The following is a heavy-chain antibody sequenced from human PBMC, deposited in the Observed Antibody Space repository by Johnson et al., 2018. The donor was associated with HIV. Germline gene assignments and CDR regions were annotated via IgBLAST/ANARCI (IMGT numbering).Heavy chain of an antibody. V-gene: IGHV3-NL1*01. CDR1: GFTFSGSA. D-gene: IGHD2-21*01. J-gene: IGHJ3*02. CDR2: IYSGGST. CDR3: ARARTVVIARPDAFDI. Sequence: QMLLVESGGGMVQPGGSLKVSCAASGFTFSGSAMHWVRQASGKGLEWVSVIYSGGSTYYADSVKGRFTISRDNSKNTLYLQMNSLRAEDTAVYYCARARTVVIARPDAFDIWGQGTMVTVSS.